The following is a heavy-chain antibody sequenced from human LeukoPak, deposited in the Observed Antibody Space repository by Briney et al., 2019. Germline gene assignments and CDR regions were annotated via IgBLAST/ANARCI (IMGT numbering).Heavy chain of an antibody. D-gene: IGHD3-3*01. CDR3: AGSIRRFYYYYGMDV. J-gene: IGHJ6*02. CDR1: GFTVSSNY. CDR2: IYSGGST. Sequence: GGSLRLSCAASGFTVSSNYMSWVRQAPGTGLEWVSVIYSGGSTYYADSVKGRFTISRDNSKNTLYLQMNSLRAEDTAVYYCAGSIRRFYYYYGMDVWGQGTTVTVSS. V-gene: IGHV3-53*01.